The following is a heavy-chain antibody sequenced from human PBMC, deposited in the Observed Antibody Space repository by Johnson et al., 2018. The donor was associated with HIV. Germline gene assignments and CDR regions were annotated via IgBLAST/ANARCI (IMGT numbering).Heavy chain of an antibody. Sequence: VQLVESGGGLVQPGGSLRLSCVASGFIFSHAWMSWVRQAPGKGLAWVGRIKRESDGGPRDYAAAVKGRFTISRDDPKNQLYLQMNSLKIDDTAVYYCTRGVNSEGGSIWGQGTLVTVYS. CDR3: TRGVNSEGGSI. CDR2: IKRESDGGPR. V-gene: IGHV3-15*01. D-gene: IGHD3-16*01. J-gene: IGHJ3*02. CDR1: GFIFSHAW.